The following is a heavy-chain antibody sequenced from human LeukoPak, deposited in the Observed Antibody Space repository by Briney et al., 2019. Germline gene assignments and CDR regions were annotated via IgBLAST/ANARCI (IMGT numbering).Heavy chain of an antibody. V-gene: IGHV3-7*03. Sequence: GGSLRLSCAASGFTFSSYWMSWDRQAPGKGLEWVANIKQDGSEKYYVDSVKGRFTISRDNAKNSLYLQMNSLRAEDTAVYYCAKALGPYYYGSGGYSDYWGQGTLVAVSS. J-gene: IGHJ4*02. CDR2: IKQDGSEK. CDR1: GFTFSSYW. D-gene: IGHD3-10*01. CDR3: AKALGPYYYGSGGYSDY.